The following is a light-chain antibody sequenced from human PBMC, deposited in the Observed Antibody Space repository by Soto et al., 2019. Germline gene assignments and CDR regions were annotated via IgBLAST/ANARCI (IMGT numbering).Light chain of an antibody. CDR1: SSDVGGYNY. Sequence: QSALTHPASESGSPGQSITISCTGTSSDVGGYNYVSWYQQHPGKAPKLMIYDVSNRPSGVSNRFSGSKSGNTASLTISGLQAEDEADYYCSSYTSSSTLYVFGTGTKVTVL. V-gene: IGLV2-14*01. CDR2: DVS. J-gene: IGLJ1*01. CDR3: SSYTSSSTLYV.